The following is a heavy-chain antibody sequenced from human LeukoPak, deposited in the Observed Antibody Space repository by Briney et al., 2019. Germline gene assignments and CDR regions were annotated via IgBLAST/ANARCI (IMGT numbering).Heavy chain of an antibody. V-gene: IGHV4-61*02. J-gene: IGHJ6*03. CDR3: ASLKPGIAAAAYYYYMDV. CDR1: GGSISSGSYY. D-gene: IGHD6-13*01. Sequence: KSSQTLSLTCTVSGGSISSGSYYWSWIRQPAGKGLEWIGRIYTSGSTNYNPSLKSRVTISIDTSKNQFSLKLSSVTAADTAVYYCASLKPGIAAAAYYYYMDVWGKGTTVTVSS. CDR2: IYTSGST.